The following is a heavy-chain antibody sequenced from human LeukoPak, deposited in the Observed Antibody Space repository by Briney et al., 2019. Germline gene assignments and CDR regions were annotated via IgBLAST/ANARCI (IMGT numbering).Heavy chain of an antibody. CDR3: ARVLSRWELPIHY. CDR1: GYTFTSYC. CDR2: INPSGGST. Sequence: GASVKVSCKASGYTFTSYCMHWLRQAPGQGLEWMGIINPSGGSTSYAQKFQGRVTMTRDMSTSTVYMELSSLRSEDTAVYYCARVLSRWELPIHYWGQGTLVTVSS. V-gene: IGHV1-46*01. D-gene: IGHD1-26*01. J-gene: IGHJ4*02.